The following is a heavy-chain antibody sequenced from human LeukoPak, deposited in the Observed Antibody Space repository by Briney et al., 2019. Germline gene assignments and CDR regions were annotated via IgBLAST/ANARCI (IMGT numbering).Heavy chain of an antibody. V-gene: IGHV4-39*07. CDR1: GGSISTSNYY. D-gene: IGHD3-10*01. Sequence: SETLSLTCTVSGGSISTSNYYWGWIRQPPGKGLEWIGNIFYSGSTYYSPSLKSRVTISVDTSKNQFSLKLSSVTAADTAVYYCARNKAMVRGVIIEIDAFDIWGQGTMVTVSS. CDR2: IFYSGST. J-gene: IGHJ3*02. CDR3: ARNKAMVRGVIIEIDAFDI.